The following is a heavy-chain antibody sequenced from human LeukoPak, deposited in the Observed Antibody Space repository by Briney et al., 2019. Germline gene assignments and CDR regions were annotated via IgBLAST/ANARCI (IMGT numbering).Heavy chain of an antibody. V-gene: IGHV1-24*01. J-gene: IGHJ3*02. CDR3: ATYDILTGYPGGDAFDI. CDR2: FDPEDGET. Sequence: ASVKVSCKVSGYTLTELSMHWVRQAPGKGLEGMGGFDPEDGETIYAQKFQGRVTMTEDTSTDTTYMELSSLGSEDTAVYYCATYDILTGYPGGDAFDIWGQGTLVTVSS. CDR1: GYTLTELS. D-gene: IGHD3-9*01.